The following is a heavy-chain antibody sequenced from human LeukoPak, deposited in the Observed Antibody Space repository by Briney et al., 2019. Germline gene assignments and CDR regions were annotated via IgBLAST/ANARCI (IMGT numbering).Heavy chain of an antibody. Sequence: GGSLRLSCAASGFTFSSYAMSWVRQAPGKGLEWVSAISGSGGSTGDADSVKGRFTISRDNSKNTLYLQMNSLRAEDTAVYFCAKDYSSSWYFDYWGQGTLVTVSS. V-gene: IGHV3-23*01. CDR1: GFTFSSYA. CDR2: ISGSGGST. CDR3: AKDYSSSWYFDY. J-gene: IGHJ4*02. D-gene: IGHD6-13*01.